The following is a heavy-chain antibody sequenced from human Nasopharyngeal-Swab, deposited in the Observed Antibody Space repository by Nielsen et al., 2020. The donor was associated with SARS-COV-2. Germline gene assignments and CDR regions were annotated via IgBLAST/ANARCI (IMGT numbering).Heavy chain of an antibody. CDR2: IYPGDSDT. V-gene: IGHV5-51*01. J-gene: IGHJ5*02. Sequence: GESLKISCKGSGYSFTSYWIGWVRQMPGKGLEWMGIIYPGDSDTRYSPSFQGQVTISADKSISTAYLQWTSLRPSDTAVYYCARRAARDGYNYEVDPWGQGTLVTVS. CDR1: GYSFTSYW. CDR3: ARRAARDGYNYEVDP. D-gene: IGHD5-24*01.